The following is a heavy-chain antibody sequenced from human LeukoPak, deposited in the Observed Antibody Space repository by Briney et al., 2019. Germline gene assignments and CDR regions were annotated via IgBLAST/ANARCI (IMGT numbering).Heavy chain of an antibody. D-gene: IGHD4/OR15-4a*01. V-gene: IGHV4-59*08. CDR1: GGSISSYY. Sequence: PSETLSLTCTVSGGSISSYYWSWIRQPPGKGLEWIGYIYYSGSTNYNPSLKSRVTISVDTSKNQFSLKLSSVTAADTAVYYCATANEDAFHIWGQGTMVTVSS. CDR3: ATANEDAFHI. J-gene: IGHJ3*02. CDR2: IYYSGST.